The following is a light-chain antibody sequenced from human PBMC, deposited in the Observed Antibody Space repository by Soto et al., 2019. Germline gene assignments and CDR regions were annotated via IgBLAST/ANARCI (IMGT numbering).Light chain of an antibody. CDR1: SSDVGSYNY. V-gene: IGLV2-14*01. Sequence: QSALTQPASVSGSPGQSITISCTGTSSDVGSYNYVSWYQQYPGKAPKLMIYDVSNRPSGVSYRFSGSKSGNTASLTITGLQDEDAADYYCSSYTTSRTHVVFGVGTKLTVL. J-gene: IGLJ2*01. CDR2: DVS. CDR3: SSYTTSRTHVV.